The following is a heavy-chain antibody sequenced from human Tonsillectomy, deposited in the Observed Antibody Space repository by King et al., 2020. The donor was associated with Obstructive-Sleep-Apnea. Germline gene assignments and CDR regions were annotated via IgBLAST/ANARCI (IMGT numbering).Heavy chain of an antibody. CDR3: ARRLLLASEHYFDY. CDR1: GGSISSSSYY. D-gene: IGHD2/OR15-2a*01. V-gene: IGHV4-39*07. J-gene: IGHJ4*02. Sequence: QLQESGPGLVKPSETLSLTCTVSGGSISSSSYYWGWIRQPPGKGLEWIGSIYYSGSTYYNPSLKSRVTISVDPSKNQFSLKLSSVTAADTAVYYCARRLLLASEHYFDYWGQGTLVTVSS. CDR2: IYYSGST.